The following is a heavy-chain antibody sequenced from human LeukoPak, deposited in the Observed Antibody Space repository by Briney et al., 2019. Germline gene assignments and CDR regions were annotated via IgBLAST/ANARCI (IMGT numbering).Heavy chain of an antibody. J-gene: IGHJ4*02. CDR3: AGAGLDY. CDR2: IKQDGSEK. Sequence: GGSLRLSCEASGLTLRNYWMSWARQAPGKGLEGVANIKQDGSEKHYVDSVKGRFTISRDNTKNSLYLQMNSLRAEDTAVYYCAGAGLDYWGQGTLVTVSS. V-gene: IGHV3-7*03. CDR1: GLTLRNYW.